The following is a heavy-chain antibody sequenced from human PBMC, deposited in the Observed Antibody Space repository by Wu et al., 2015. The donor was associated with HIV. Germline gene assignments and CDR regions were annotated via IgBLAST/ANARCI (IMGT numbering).Heavy chain of an antibody. CDR1: GGSFSGYY. D-gene: IGHD3-3*01. Sequence: QVQLQQWGAGLLKPSETLSLTCAVYGGSFSGYYWSWIRQPPGKGLEWIGEINHSGSTNYNPSLKSRVTISLNTSKNQFSLKLSSVTAADTAVYYCARGFWSGYWYYFDYWGQGTLVTVSS. CDR2: INHSGST. CDR3: ARGFWSGYWYYFDY. J-gene: IGHJ4*02. V-gene: IGHV4-34*01.